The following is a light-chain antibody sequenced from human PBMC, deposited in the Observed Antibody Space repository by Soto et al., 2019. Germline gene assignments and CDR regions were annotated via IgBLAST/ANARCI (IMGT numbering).Light chain of an antibody. V-gene: IGKV1-9*01. J-gene: IGKJ5*01. CDR2: SAS. CDR1: QGISNS. CDR3: QQLYRYPIT. Sequence: TQSPSFMSLSAGDRVTITCRASQGISNSLAWYQQKPGKAPKLLIYSASTLQSGVPSRFSGGFSGTEFTLTISSLQPEDFATYYCQQLYRYPITFGQGTRRRL.